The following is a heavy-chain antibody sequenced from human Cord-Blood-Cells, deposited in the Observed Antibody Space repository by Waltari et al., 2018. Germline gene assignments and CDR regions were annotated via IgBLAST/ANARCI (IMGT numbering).Heavy chain of an antibody. J-gene: IGHJ3*02. CDR3: ARERGDRDAFDI. Sequence: QVQLVQSGAEVKKPGASVTVSCKASGYTFTSYGLSWVRQAPGQGLERMGWISAYNGNTNYAPKLQGRVTMTTDTSTSTAYRGLRSRRSDDTAVYYCARERGDRDAFDIWGQGTMVTVAS. D-gene: IGHD3-10*01. CDR2: ISAYNGNT. CDR1: GYTFTSYG. V-gene: IGHV1-18*01.